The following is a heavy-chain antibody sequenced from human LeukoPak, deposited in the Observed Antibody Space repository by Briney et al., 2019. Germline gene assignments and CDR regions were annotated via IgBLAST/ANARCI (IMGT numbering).Heavy chain of an antibody. CDR3: AREAWANVDY. Sequence: GGSLRLSCAASGFTFSSYWMSWVRQAPGKGLEWVASIKQDGSEKYYVDSVKGRFTISRDNAKNSLYLQMNSLRVEDTAVYYCAREAWANVDYWGQGTLVTVPS. J-gene: IGHJ4*02. D-gene: IGHD1-26*01. CDR1: GFTFSSYW. V-gene: IGHV3-7*03. CDR2: IKQDGSEK.